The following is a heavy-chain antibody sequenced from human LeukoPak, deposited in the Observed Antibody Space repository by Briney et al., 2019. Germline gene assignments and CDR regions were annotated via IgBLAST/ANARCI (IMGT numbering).Heavy chain of an antibody. J-gene: IGHJ5*02. CDR2: ISGSGGST. D-gene: IGHD3-10*01. CDR1: GFTFSTYG. V-gene: IGHV3-23*01. CDR3: ARDRFTPRP. Sequence: PGGSLRLSCVASGFTFSTYGMSWVRQAPGKGLEWVSAISGSGGSTYYADSVKGRFTISRDNSKNTLYLQMNSLRAEDTAAYYCARDRFTPRPWGQGTLVTVSS.